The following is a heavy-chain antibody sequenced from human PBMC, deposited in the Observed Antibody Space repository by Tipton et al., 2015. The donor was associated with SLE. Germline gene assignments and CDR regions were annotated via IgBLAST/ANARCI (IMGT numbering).Heavy chain of an antibody. CDR3: AKDGVGATTAYFDY. CDR2: ISGSGGST. V-gene: IGHV3-23*01. D-gene: IGHD1-26*01. Sequence: SLRLSCAASGFTVSSNYMSWVRQAPGKGLEWVSVISGSGGSTYYADSVKGRFTISRDNSKNTLYLQMNSLRAEDTAVYYCAKDGVGATTAYFDYWGQGTLVTVSS. CDR1: GFTVSSNY. J-gene: IGHJ4*02.